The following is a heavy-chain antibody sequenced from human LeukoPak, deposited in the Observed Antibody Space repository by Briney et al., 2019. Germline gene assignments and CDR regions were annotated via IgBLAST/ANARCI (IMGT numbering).Heavy chain of an antibody. CDR1: GYTFTSYA. V-gene: IGHV1-3*01. D-gene: IGHD3-9*01. Sequence: ASVKVSCKASGYTFTSYAMHWVRQAPGQRLEWMGWINAGNGNTKYSQKFQGRVTITRDTSASTAYMELSSLRSEDTAVFFFKRKTAYDILTGYLDYWGQGTLVTVSS. CDR2: INAGNGNT. CDR3: KRKTAYDILTGYLDY. J-gene: IGHJ4*02.